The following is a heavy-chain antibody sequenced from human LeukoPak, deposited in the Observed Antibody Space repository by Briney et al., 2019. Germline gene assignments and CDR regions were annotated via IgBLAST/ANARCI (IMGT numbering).Heavy chain of an antibody. CDR2: IYYSGST. V-gene: IGHV4-31*03. CDR3: ARRSPPHYWYFDL. CDR1: GGSISSGGYY. J-gene: IGHJ2*01. Sequence: PSETLSLTCTVSGGSISSGGYYWSWIRQHPGKGLEWIGYIYYSGSTYYNPSLKSRVTISVDTSKNQFSLKLSSVTAADTPVYYCARRSPPHYWYFDLWGRGTLVTVSS.